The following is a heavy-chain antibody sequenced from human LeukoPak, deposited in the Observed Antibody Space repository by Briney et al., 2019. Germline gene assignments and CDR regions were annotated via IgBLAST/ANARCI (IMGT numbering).Heavy chain of an antibody. CDR2: ISGSGDST. CDR1: GFTFSTYA. D-gene: IGHD1-26*01. CDR3: AKGNSGSNAGGAFDI. Sequence: PGGSLRLSCAASGFTFSTYAMSWVRQAPGKGLEWVSTISGSGDSTSYADSVKGRFTISRDNSKNTLYLQMNSLRAEDTAVYYCAKGNSGSNAGGAFDIWGQGTMVTVSS. J-gene: IGHJ3*02. V-gene: IGHV3-23*01.